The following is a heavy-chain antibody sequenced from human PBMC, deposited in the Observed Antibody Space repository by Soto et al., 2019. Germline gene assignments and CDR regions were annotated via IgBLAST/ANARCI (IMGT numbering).Heavy chain of an antibody. CDR1: GFTFSSYA. Sequence: QVQLVESGGGVVQPGRSLRLSCAASGFTFSSYAMHWVRQAPGKGLEWVAVISYDGSSKYYADSVKGRFTISRDNSKNTLYLQMNSLRAEDTAVYYCARQEGYRSSIGAFDYWGQGTLVTVSS. CDR2: ISYDGSSK. D-gene: IGHD5-18*01. V-gene: IGHV3-30-3*01. J-gene: IGHJ4*02. CDR3: ARQEGYRSSIGAFDY.